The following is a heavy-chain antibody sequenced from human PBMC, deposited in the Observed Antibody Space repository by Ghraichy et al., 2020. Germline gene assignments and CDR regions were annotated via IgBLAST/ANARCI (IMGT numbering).Heavy chain of an antibody. J-gene: IGHJ4*02. V-gene: IGHV3-30-3*01. CDR2: ISYDGSNK. CDR3: ARSPYSSSWYGNFDY. CDR1: GFTFSSYA. D-gene: IGHD6-13*01. Sequence: GESLNISCAASGFTFSSYAMHWVRQAPGKGLEWVAVISYDGSNKYYADSVKGRFTISRDNSKNTLYLQMNSLRAEDTAVYYCARSPYSSSWYGNFDYWGQGTLVTVSS.